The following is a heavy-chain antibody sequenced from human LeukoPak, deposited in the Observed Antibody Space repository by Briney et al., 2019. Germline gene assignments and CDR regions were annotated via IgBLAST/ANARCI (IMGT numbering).Heavy chain of an antibody. V-gene: IGHV3-23*01. D-gene: IGHD3-10*01. CDR2: ISGTGYNT. CDR3: AKHVSGSLFYFDY. CDR1: GFTFRNCA. Sequence: GGSLRLSCAASGFTFRNCAMSWVRQAPGKGLEWVSGISGTGYNTNYADSVKGRFTISRDNSKNTLYLQMNSLGAEDTAVYYCAKHVSGSLFYFDYWGQRTLVTVSS. J-gene: IGHJ4*02.